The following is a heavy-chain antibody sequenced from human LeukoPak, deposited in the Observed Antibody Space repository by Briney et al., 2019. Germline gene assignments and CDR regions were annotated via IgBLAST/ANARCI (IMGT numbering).Heavy chain of an antibody. CDR1: GGSISGYY. Sequence: NPSETLSLTCTVSGGSISGYYWSWIRQPPGKGLEWIGYIHYSGETNYNPSLSSRVTIAMDTSKNQFSLNLRSVTAADTAVYYCARDLTFDYWGQGALVTVPS. CDR3: ARDLTFDY. CDR2: IHYSGET. J-gene: IGHJ4*02. V-gene: IGHV4-59*12.